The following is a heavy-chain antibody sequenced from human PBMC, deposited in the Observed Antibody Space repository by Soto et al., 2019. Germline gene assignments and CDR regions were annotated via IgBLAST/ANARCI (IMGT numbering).Heavy chain of an antibody. J-gene: IGHJ4*02. CDR1: GGSISSYY. D-gene: IGHD2-21*02. CDR2: IYYSGST. V-gene: IGHV4-59*01. Sequence: SETLSLTCTVSGGSISSYYWSWIRQPPGKGLEWLGYIYYSGSTIYNPSLKSRVTISVDTSTNQFSLKLNSVAAADTAVYYCARGGIGSPHIVVVTATIYFAYWGQGTLVTVSS. CDR3: ARGGIGSPHIVVVTATIYFAY.